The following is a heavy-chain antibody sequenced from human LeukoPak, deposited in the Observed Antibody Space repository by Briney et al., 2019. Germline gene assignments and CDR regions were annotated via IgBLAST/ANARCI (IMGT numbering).Heavy chain of an antibody. V-gene: IGHV3-15*01. Sequence: GGSLRLSCVASGFNFSIYKMNWVRQAPEKGLGWVGRIKRKSDGGTTDYAAPVKGRFSISRDDSKNTLYLQMNSLKIEDTAVYYCASELELLDVFDTWGQGTLVTVSS. J-gene: IGHJ3*02. D-gene: IGHD1-7*01. CDR1: GFNFSIYK. CDR3: ASELELLDVFDT. CDR2: IKRKSDGGTT.